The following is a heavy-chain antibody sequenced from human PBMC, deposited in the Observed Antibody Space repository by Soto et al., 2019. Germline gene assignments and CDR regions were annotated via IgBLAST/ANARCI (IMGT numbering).Heavy chain of an antibody. D-gene: IGHD3-22*01. J-gene: IGHJ4*02. V-gene: IGHV3-30-3*01. CDR2: ISYDGSNK. CDR1: GFTFSSYA. Sequence: QVQLVESGGGVVQPGRSLRLSCAASGFTFSSYAMHWVRQAPGKGLEWVAVISYDGSNKYYADSVKGRFTISRDNSKNTLYLQMNSLRAEDTAVYYCARGERITMIVVVITPFDYWGQGTLVTVSS. CDR3: ARGERITMIVVVITPFDY.